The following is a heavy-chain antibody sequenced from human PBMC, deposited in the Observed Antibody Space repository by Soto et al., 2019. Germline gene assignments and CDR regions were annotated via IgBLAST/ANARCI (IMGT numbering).Heavy chain of an antibody. Sequence: PGGSLRLSCAASGFSFSSYSMNWVRQAPGKGLEWVSVIYSGGSTYYADSVKGRFTISRDNSKNTLYLQMNSLRAEDTAFYYCATIAARPDWGQGTLVTVSS. CDR3: ATIAARPD. D-gene: IGHD6-6*01. J-gene: IGHJ4*02. V-gene: IGHV3-53*01. CDR2: IYSGGST. CDR1: GFSFSSYS.